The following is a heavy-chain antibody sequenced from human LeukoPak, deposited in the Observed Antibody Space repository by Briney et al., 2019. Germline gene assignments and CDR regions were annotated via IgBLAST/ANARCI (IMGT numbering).Heavy chain of an antibody. CDR2: ISGSGDIT. J-gene: IGHJ4*02. CDR1: GFTFSSYA. V-gene: IGHV3-23*01. Sequence: GGSLRLSCAASGFTFSSYAMSWVRQAPGKGLEWVSVISGSGDITYSADSVKGRFTISRDNSKNKLDLQMSSLRAEDTAVYYCAKEEDSSGWSGFDYWGQGTLVTVSS. CDR3: AKEEDSSGWSGFDY. D-gene: IGHD6-19*01.